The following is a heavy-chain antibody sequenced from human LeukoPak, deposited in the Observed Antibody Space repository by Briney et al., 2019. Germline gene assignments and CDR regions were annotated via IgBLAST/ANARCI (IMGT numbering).Heavy chain of an antibody. D-gene: IGHD5-18*01. CDR1: GYSITSYL. Sequence: GESLKISWKCSGYSITSYLIGWVRQTPGKVLGWMGIIYPGDSDTRYSSSFQGQVTISADKSISTAYLQLSSLKASDTAMYYCASAGAMVTGFDYWGQGTLVTVSS. CDR3: ASAGAMVTGFDY. J-gene: IGHJ4*02. V-gene: IGHV5-51*01. CDR2: IYPGDSDT.